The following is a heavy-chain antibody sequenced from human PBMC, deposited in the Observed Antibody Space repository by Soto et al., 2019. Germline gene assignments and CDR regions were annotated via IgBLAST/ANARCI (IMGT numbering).Heavy chain of an antibody. CDR1: GFTFSNFA. CDR3: ARDMLRFLEWPHYFDY. D-gene: IGHD3-3*01. J-gene: IGHJ4*02. V-gene: IGHV3-30-3*01. CDR2: ISYDGSNK. Sequence: GGSLRLSCAASGFTFSNFAMHRVRQAPGKGLEWVAVISYDGSNKYYADSVKGRFTISRDNSKNTLYLQMNSLRAEDTAVYYCARDMLRFLEWPHYFDYWGQGTLVTVSS.